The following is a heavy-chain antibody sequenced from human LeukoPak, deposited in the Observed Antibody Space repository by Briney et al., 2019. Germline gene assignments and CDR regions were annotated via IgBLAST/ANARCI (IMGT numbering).Heavy chain of an antibody. CDR1: GASIGSDEYY. Sequence: SETLSLTCTVSGASIGSDEYYWSWIRQVPGKGLEWIGYVHNSGTTFYNPSLKSRVIISVDTSKDQFSLRLDSVTAADTAVYLCARGGVIILRTIYDYFDYWGQGTLVSAST. J-gene: IGHJ4*02. CDR2: VHNSGTT. D-gene: IGHD3-3*01. V-gene: IGHV4-31*03. CDR3: ARGGVIILRTIYDYFDY.